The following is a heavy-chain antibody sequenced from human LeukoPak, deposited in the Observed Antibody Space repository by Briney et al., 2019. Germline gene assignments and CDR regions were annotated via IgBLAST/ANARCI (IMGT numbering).Heavy chain of an antibody. D-gene: IGHD2-21*01. Sequence: SETLSLTCAVYGGSFSGYYWSWLRQPPGKGLEWIGEINHSGSTNYNPSLKSRVTISVDTSKNQFSLKLSSVTAADTAVYYCARGFVGWHIVGRRWFDPWGQGTLVTVSS. J-gene: IGHJ5*02. V-gene: IGHV4-34*01. CDR2: INHSGST. CDR3: ARGFVGWHIVGRRWFDP. CDR1: GGSFSGYY.